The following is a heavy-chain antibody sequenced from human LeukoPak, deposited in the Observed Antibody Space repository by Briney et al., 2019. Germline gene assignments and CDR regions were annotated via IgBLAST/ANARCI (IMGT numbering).Heavy chain of an antibody. V-gene: IGHV3-23*01. D-gene: IGHD6-13*01. J-gene: IGHJ4*02. CDR1: GFTFSSSA. CDR3: ARIGYSISWSGDY. CDR2: ISASGGST. Sequence: SGGSLRLSCAASGFTFSSSAMSWVRQVPGKGLEWVSGISASGGSTSYADSVRGRFTISRDNSKNTLYVQMNSLRADDTAVYYCARIGYSISWSGDYWGQGSLVTVSS.